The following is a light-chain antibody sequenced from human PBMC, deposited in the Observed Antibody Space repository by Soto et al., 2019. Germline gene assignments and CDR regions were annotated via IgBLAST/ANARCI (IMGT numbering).Light chain of an antibody. CDR3: ATWHDSFDV. J-gene: IGLJ1*01. Sequence: QSVLTQPPSASGTPGQRGTVSCSGSTSDIGTNAVNWFQHLPGTAPRLLIYTNNQRPSGVPDRFSGSKSGTSASLAISGLQSEDEATYYCATWHDSFDVVGTGTKLTVL. CDR2: TNN. CDR1: TSDIGTNA. V-gene: IGLV1-44*01.